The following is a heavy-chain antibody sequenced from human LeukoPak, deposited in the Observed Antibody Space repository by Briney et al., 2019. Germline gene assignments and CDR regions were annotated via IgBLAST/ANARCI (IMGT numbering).Heavy chain of an antibody. D-gene: IGHD2-2*01. V-gene: IGHV3-7*03. Sequence: GGSLRLSCVASGFPFSSYWMTWVRQAPGKGLEWVANIKQDGSKKSYVDSVKGRFTISRDNAKNSLYLQMNSLKAEDTALYYCTRSHCSGSICYVGAFDIWGQGTMVTVSS. CDR1: GFPFSSYW. CDR3: TRSHCSGSICYVGAFDI. J-gene: IGHJ3*02. CDR2: IKQDGSKK.